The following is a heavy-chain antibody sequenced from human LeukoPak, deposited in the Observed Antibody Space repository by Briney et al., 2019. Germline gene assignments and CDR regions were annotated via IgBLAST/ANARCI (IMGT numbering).Heavy chain of an antibody. V-gene: IGHV3-30*18. J-gene: IGHJ6*04. CDR2: ISYDGSNK. CDR1: GFTFGSYG. Sequence: PEGSLRLSCAASGFTFGSYGMHWVRQAPGKGLEWVAVISYDGSNKYYADSVKGRFTISRDNSKNTLYLQMNSLRAEDTAVYYCAKTYYYGSGSYSNYYYGMDVWGKGTTVTVSS. D-gene: IGHD3-10*01. CDR3: AKTYYYGSGSYSNYYYGMDV.